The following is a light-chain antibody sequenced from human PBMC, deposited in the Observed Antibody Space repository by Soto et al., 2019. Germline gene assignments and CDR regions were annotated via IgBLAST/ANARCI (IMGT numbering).Light chain of an antibody. CDR3: QQYQIDWT. J-gene: IGKJ1*01. V-gene: IGKV1-5*01. CDR2: DAS. Sequence: DIQRTQSTSTLSASVGDRVSITCRASQRVNNCLAWYQKKPGKAPTLLIYDASSLQSGVPSRFSGSGSGTEFTLTISSLQPDDFATYYCQQYQIDWTFGQGTKVEIK. CDR1: QRVNNC.